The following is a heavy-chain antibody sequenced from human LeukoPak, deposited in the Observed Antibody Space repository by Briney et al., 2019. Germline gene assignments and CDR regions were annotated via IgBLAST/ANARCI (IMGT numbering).Heavy chain of an antibody. CDR2: ISSSSSYI. V-gene: IGHV3-21*01. D-gene: IGHD3-22*01. Sequence: GGSPRLSCAASGFTFSSYSMNWVRQAPGKGLEWVSSISSSSSYIYYADSVKGRFTISRDNAKNSLYLQMNSLRAEDTAVYYCARSGYSYYYYYYMDVWGKGTTVTVSS. J-gene: IGHJ6*03. CDR1: GFTFSSYS. CDR3: ARSGYSYYYYYYMDV.